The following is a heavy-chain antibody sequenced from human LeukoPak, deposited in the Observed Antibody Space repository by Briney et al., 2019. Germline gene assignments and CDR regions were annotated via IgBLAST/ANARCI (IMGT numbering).Heavy chain of an antibody. J-gene: IGHJ4*02. CDR3: ARESSSTTSLAL. CDR2: INGDGSST. D-gene: IGHD2-2*01. CDR1: GFTFSTYW. Sequence: PGGSLRLSCAASGFTFSTYWMHWVRHAPWKGLVLVSRINGDGSSTNYADSVKGRFTISRDNAKNTLYLQMNSLRAEDTAIYYCARESSSTTSLALWGQGTLVTVSS. V-gene: IGHV3-74*01.